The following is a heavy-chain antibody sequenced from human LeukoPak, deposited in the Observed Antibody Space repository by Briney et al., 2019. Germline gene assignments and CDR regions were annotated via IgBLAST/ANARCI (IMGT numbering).Heavy chain of an antibody. D-gene: IGHD3-22*01. CDR1: GGSISSYY. J-gene: IGHJ2*01. V-gene: IGHV4-4*07. Sequence: SETLSLTCTVSGGSISSYYWSWIRQPAGKGLEWIGRIYTSGSTNYNPSLKSRVTMSVDTSKNQFSLKLSSVTAADTAVYYCARGPRYYYDSSGPDWYFDLWGRGTLVTVSS. CDR3: ARGPRYYYDSSGPDWYFDL. CDR2: IYTSGST.